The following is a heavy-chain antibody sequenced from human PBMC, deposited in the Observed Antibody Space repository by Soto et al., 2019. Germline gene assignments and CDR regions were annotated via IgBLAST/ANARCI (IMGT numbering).Heavy chain of an antibody. CDR1: GFTFSLYS. V-gene: IGHV3-48*02. CDR3: ARAVTWGFDV. CDR2: ISGSSTGI. J-gene: IGHJ6*02. Sequence: EVQLVESGGGLVQPGGSLRLSCAASGFTFSLYSMSWVRQAPGKGLEWVSYISGSSTGIHYADSVKGRFTIPRDDATNTMHLQMNCTRDGDKAVYYCARAVTWGFDVWGQGTTVSISS. D-gene: IGHD7-27*01.